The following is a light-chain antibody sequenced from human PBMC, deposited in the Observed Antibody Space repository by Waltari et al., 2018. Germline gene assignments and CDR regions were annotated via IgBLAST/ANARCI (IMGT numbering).Light chain of an antibody. Sequence: IVLTQSPGTLSLSPGDTATLSCRASHSINEYLAWYQQKPAQAPRLLIYNASKRATGIPARFSGSGSGTDFALTISSLEPEDSAVYYCQQRSNWPPITFGQGTRLEIK. V-gene: IGKV3-11*01. CDR2: NAS. CDR1: HSINEY. J-gene: IGKJ5*01. CDR3: QQRSNWPPIT.